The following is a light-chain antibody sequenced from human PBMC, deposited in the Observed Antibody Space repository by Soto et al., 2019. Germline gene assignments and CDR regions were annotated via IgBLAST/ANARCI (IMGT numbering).Light chain of an antibody. J-gene: IGKJ4*01. V-gene: IGKV3-20*01. Sequence: EIVLTQSPGTLSLSPGERATLSCRASQSVSSSYLAWYQQKPGQAPRLLIYCASSRATGIPDRFSGSGSGTDFTLTISRLEPEDFAVYYCQQYGSSPPFGGGTKVEIK. CDR2: CAS. CDR1: QSVSSSY. CDR3: QQYGSSPP.